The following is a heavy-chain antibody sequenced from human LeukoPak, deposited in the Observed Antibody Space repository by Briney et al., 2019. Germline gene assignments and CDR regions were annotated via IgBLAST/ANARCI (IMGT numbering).Heavy chain of an antibody. CDR3: ARALWDYGDYVSVY. CDR2: INHSGST. V-gene: IGHV4-34*01. D-gene: IGHD4-17*01. Sequence: SETLSLTCAVYGGSFSGYYWSWLRQPPGKGLEGIGEINHSGSTNYNPSLKSRVTISVDTSKNQFSLKLSSVTAADTAVYYCARALWDYGDYVSVYWGQGTLVTVSS. J-gene: IGHJ4*02. CDR1: GGSFSGYY.